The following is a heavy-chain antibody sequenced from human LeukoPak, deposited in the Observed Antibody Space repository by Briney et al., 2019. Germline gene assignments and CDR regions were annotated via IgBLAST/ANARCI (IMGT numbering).Heavy chain of an antibody. D-gene: IGHD6-13*01. CDR2: IIPILGIA. J-gene: IGHJ6*02. CDR1: GGTFSSYA. V-gene: IGHV1-69*04. Sequence: SVKVSCKASGGTFSSYAISWVRQAPGQGLEWMGRIIPILGIANYAQKFQGRVTITADRSTSTAYMELGSLRSEDTAVYYCARDLIAAAGIPYYGMDVWGQGTTVTASS. CDR3: ARDLIAAAGIPYYGMDV.